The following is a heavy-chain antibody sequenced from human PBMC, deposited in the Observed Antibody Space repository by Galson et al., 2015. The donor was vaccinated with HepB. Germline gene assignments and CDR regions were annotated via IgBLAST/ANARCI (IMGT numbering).Heavy chain of an antibody. Sequence: SLRLSCAASGFTFSDYYMSWIRQAPGKGLEWVSYISSSSSYTNYADSVKGRFTISRDNAKNSLYLQMSSLRAEDTALYYCATHPYYSDYANDAFDIWGQGTMVTVSS. CDR1: GFTFSDYY. CDR2: ISSSSSYT. D-gene: IGHD5-12*01. J-gene: IGHJ3*02. CDR3: ATHPYYSDYANDAFDI. V-gene: IGHV3-11*06.